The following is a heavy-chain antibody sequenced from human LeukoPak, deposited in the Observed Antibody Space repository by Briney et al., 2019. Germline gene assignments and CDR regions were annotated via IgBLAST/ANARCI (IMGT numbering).Heavy chain of an antibody. CDR1: GGSVSSGSYY. J-gene: IGHJ4*02. D-gene: IGHD3/OR15-3a*01. Sequence: SETLSLTCTVSGGSVSSGSYYWSWIRQPPGKGLEWIGYIYYSGNTNYNPSLKSRVTISVDTSKNQFSLKLSSVTAADTAVYYCARDWTGWGQGTLVTVSS. V-gene: IGHV4-61*01. CDR3: ARDWTG. CDR2: IYYSGNT.